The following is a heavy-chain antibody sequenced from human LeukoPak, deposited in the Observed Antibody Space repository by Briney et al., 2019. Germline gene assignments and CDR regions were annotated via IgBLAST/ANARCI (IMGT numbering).Heavy chain of an antibody. Sequence: GGSLRLSCAVSGVTFRNYWMSWVRQAPGKGLEWAANIDKEGNERSYVASAKGRFTISRDNAKNSLYLQMNSLGAEDTAMYYCALYCSSANCHDAFDIWGRGTMATVSS. V-gene: IGHV3-7*03. CDR3: ALYCSSANCHDAFDI. CDR2: IDKEGNER. D-gene: IGHD2-15*01. J-gene: IGHJ3*02. CDR1: GVTFRNYW.